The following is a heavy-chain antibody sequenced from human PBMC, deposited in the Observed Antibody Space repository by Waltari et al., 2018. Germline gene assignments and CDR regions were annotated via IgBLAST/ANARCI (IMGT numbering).Heavy chain of an antibody. D-gene: IGHD5-12*01. Sequence: QVQLQESGPGLVKPSETLSLTCTVSGGSISSHYWRWIRQHPGKGLEWIGYIYYSGSTNYNPSLKSRVTISVDTSKNQFSLKLSSVTAADTAVYYCARDKGGYKNTWMYYYYGMDVWGQGTTVTVSS. J-gene: IGHJ6*02. V-gene: IGHV4-59*11. CDR1: GGSISSHY. CDR2: IYYSGST. CDR3: ARDKGGYKNTWMYYYYGMDV.